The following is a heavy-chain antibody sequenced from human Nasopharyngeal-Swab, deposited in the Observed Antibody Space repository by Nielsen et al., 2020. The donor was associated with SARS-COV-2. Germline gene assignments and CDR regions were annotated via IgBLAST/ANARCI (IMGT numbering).Heavy chain of an antibody. CDR1: GFTFSSYS. D-gene: IGHD2-2*02. J-gene: IGHJ4*02. V-gene: IGHV3-21*04. CDR2: ISSSSSYT. Sequence: GESLKISCAASGFTFSSYSMNWVRQAPGKGLEWVSSISSSSSYTYYADSVKGRFTISRDNSKNTLYLQMNSLRAEDTAVYYCAKGGYCSSTSCYIDYWGQGTLVTVSS. CDR3: AKGGYCSSTSCYIDY.